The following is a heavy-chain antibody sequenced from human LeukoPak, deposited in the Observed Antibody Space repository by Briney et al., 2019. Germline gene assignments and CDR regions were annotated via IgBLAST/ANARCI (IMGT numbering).Heavy chain of an antibody. Sequence: ASVKVSCKASGYTFTSYDINWVRQATGQGLEWMGWMNPNSGNTGYVQKFQGRVTMTRNTSISTAYMELSSLRFEDTAVYYCARVEASSASMDVWGKGTTVTMSS. CDR3: ARVEASSASMDV. CDR1: GYTFTSYD. V-gene: IGHV1-8*02. CDR2: MNPNSGNT. D-gene: IGHD6-19*01. J-gene: IGHJ6*03.